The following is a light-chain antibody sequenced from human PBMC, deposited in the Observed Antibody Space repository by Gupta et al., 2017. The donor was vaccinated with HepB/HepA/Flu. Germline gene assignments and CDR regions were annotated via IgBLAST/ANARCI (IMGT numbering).Light chain of an antibody. CDR3: QQYDSSPHT. J-gene: IGKJ2*01. V-gene: IGKV3-20*01. CDR2: GAS. CDR1: QSVTTTY. Sequence: EIVLTQSPGTLSLYPGERATLSCRASQSVTTTYLGWYQQKPGQAPRLLIYGASHRATGIPDRFSGSGSGTDFTLTIDRLEPEDFAVYYCQQYDSSPHTFGQGTKLEIK.